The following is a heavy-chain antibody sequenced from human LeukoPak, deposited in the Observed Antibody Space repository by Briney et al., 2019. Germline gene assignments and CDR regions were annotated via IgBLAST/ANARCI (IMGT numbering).Heavy chain of an antibody. J-gene: IGHJ3*02. V-gene: IGHV4-59*01. CDR3: ARGSLESDQYDAFDI. Sequence: SETLSLTCTVSGGSISSYYWSWIRQPPGKGLEWIGYIYYSGSTNYNPSPKSRVTISVDTSKNQFSLKLSSVTAADTAVYYCARGSLESDQYDAFDIWGQGTMVTVSS. CDR1: GGSISSYY. CDR2: IYYSGST.